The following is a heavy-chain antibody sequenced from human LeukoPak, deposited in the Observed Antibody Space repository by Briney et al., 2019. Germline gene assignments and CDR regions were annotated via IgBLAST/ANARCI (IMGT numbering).Heavy chain of an antibody. CDR1: GGTFSSYA. V-gene: IGHV1-69*05. D-gene: IGHD5-18*01. CDR2: IIPIFGTA. Sequence: GASVKVSCKASGGTFSSYAISWVRQAPGQGLEWMGGIIPIFGTANYAQKFQGRVTITTDESTSTAYMELSSLRSEDTAVYYCARSRDTAMVIYPALSDWGQGTLVTVSS. CDR3: ARSRDTAMVIYPALSD. J-gene: IGHJ4*02.